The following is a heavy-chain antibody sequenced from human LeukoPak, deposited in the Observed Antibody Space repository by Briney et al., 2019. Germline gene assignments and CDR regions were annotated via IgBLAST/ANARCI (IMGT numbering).Heavy chain of an antibody. Sequence: GGTLRLSCAASGFTFSSYGMSWVRQAPGKGLEWVSSISSSSSYIYYADSVKGRFTISRDNAKNSLYLQMNSLRAEDTAVYYCARVGAAHDAFDIWGQGTMVTVSS. CDR1: GFTFSSYG. CDR2: ISSSSSYI. J-gene: IGHJ3*02. CDR3: ARVGAAHDAFDI. D-gene: IGHD1-26*01. V-gene: IGHV3-21*01.